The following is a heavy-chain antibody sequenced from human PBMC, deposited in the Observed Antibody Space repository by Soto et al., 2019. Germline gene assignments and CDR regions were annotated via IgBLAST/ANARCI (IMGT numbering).Heavy chain of an antibody. V-gene: IGHV4-31*03. CDR1: GGSISSGGYY. J-gene: IGHJ6*02. D-gene: IGHD5-12*01. CDR2: IYYSGST. Sequence: PSETLSLTCTVSGGSISSGGYYWSWIRQHPGKGLEWIGYIYYSGSTYYNPSLKSRVTISVDTSKNQFSLKLSSVTAADTAVYYCARDRPGVGGYDYYYYYGMDVWGQGTTVTAP. CDR3: ARDRPGVGGYDYYYYYGMDV.